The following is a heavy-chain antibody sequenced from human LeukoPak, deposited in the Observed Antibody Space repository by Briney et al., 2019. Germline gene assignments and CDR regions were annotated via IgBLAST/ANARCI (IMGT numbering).Heavy chain of an antibody. CDR3: XXXXSYGYRYFDY. Sequence: GESLKISCKGSGYSFTSYWIGWVRQMPGKGLEWMGIIYPGDSDTRYSPSFQGQVTISADKSISTAYLQWSSLKASDTAMYSXXXXXSYGYRYFDYWGQGTLVTVSS. D-gene: IGHD5-18*01. CDR1: GYSFTSYW. J-gene: IGHJ4*02. V-gene: IGHV5-51*01. CDR2: IYPGDSDT.